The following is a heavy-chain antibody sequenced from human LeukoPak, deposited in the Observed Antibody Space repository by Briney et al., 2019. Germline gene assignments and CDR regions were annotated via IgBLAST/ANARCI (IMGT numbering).Heavy chain of an antibody. Sequence: GGSLRLSCAASGFTVSSNYMSWVRQAPGKGLEWVSVIYSGGSTYYADSVKRRFTVSRDNSKNTLYLQMNSLRAEDTAVYYCARVYSDAFDIWGQGTMVTVSS. V-gene: IGHV3-66*01. D-gene: IGHD2-21*01. CDR3: ARVYSDAFDI. CDR2: IYSGGST. CDR1: GFTVSSNY. J-gene: IGHJ3*02.